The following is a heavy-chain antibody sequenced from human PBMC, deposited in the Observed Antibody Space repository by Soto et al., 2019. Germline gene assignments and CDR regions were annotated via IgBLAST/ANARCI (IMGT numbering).Heavy chain of an antibody. CDR1: GGSISSGGYY. J-gene: IGHJ4*02. V-gene: IGHV4-31*03. CDR3: ARGDMVRGVTQFDY. D-gene: IGHD3-10*01. CDR2: IYYSGST. Sequence: QVQLQESGPGLVKPSQTLSLTCTVSGGSISSGGYYWSWIRQHPGKGLEWIGYIYYSGSTYYNPSPKSRVTLXXXTXXNQFSLKLSSVTAADTAVYYCARGDMVRGVTQFDYWGQGTLVTVSS.